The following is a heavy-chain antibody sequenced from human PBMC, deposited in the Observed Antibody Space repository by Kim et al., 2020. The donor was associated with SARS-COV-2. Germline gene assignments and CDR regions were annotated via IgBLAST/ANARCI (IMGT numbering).Heavy chain of an antibody. CDR1: GGSISSGGYY. CDR3: ARAPGPYGDPYPDV. J-gene: IGHJ6*02. CDR2: IYYSGST. V-gene: IGHV4-31*03. D-gene: IGHD4-17*01. Sequence: SETLSLTCTVSGGSISSGGYYWSWIRQHPGKGLEWIGYIYYSGSTYYNPSLKSRVTISVDTSKNQFSLKLSSVTAADTAVYYCARAPGPYGDPYPDVWGQGTTVTVSS.